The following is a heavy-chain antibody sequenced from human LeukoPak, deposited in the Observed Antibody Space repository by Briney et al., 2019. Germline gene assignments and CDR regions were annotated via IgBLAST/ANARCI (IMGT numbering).Heavy chain of an antibody. D-gene: IGHD5-12*01. CDR3: AKVTGYSGYDGSFDY. CDR1: GFTFSSYG. V-gene: IGHV3-23*01. J-gene: IGHJ4*02. Sequence: SGGSLRLSCAASGFTFSSYGMTWVRQAPGKGLEWVSSITGSGVSSYYADSVKGRFTISRDNSKNTLYLQMNSLRAEDTALYYCAKVTGYSGYDGSFDYWGQGTLVTVSS. CDR2: ITGSGVSS.